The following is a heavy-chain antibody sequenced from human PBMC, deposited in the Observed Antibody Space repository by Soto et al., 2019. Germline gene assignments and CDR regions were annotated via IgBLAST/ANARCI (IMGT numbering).Heavy chain of an antibody. J-gene: IGHJ4*02. CDR2: ISAYNGNT. V-gene: IGHV1-18*01. CDR1: GYTFTSYG. D-gene: IGHD5-12*01. CDR3: ARDRANEYSGYGDY. Sequence: ASVKVSCKASGYTFTSYGISWVRQAPGQGLEWMGWISAYNGNTNYAQKPQGRVTMTTDTSTSTAYMELRSLRSDDTAVYYCARDRANEYSGYGDYWGQGTLVTVSS.